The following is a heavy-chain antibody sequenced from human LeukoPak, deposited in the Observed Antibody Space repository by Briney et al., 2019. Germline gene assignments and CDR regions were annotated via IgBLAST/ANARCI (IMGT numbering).Heavy chain of an antibody. CDR3: AKDICTSANCLFHFDC. Sequence: GGSLRLSCAASGFTFNNYAMSWVRQAPGKGLEWVSGISGSGGRTFYVDSVRGRFTISRDNSKNTLYLQINSLRAEDTAIYYCAKDICTSANCLFHFDCWGQGTLVTVSS. J-gene: IGHJ4*02. CDR1: GFTFNNYA. V-gene: IGHV3-23*01. CDR2: ISGSGGRT. D-gene: IGHD2-2*01.